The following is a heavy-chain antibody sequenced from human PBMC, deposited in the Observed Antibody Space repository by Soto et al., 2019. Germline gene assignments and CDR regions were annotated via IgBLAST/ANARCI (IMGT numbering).Heavy chain of an antibody. J-gene: IGHJ3*02. V-gene: IGHV1-18*01. D-gene: IGHD4-17*01. CDR3: ARNGLAVTTTCDI. Sequence: QVQLVQSGAEVKKPGASVKVSCKASGYTFTSYGISWVRHAPGQGLEWMGWISAYNGNTNYAQKRKGRVTTTTDTSTSTADMELRSLRSDDTAVDYGARNGLAVTTTCDIWGQGTMVTVSS. CDR1: GYTFTSYG. CDR2: ISAYNGNT.